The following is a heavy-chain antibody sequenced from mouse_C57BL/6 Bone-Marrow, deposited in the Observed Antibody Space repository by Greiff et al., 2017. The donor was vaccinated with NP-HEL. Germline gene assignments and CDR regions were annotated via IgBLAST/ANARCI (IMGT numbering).Heavy chain of an antibody. V-gene: IGHV14-4*01. Sequence: DVKLVESGAELVRPGASVKLSCTASGFNIKDDYMPWVKQRPEQGLEWIGWIDPENGDTEYASKFQGKATITADTSSNTAYLQLSSLTSEDTAVYYCTTPYEVDWYFDVWGTGTTITVAS. J-gene: IGHJ1*03. D-gene: IGHD6-5*01. CDR2: IDPENGDT. CDR1: GFNIKDDY. CDR3: TTPYEVDWYFDV.